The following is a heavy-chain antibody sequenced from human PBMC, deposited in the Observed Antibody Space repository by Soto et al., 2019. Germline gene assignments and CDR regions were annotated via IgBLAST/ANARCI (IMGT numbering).Heavy chain of an antibody. CDR2: VYNSGST. Sequence: SETLSLTCTVSGGSISGNYWTWIRQPPGKGLEWIGYVYNSGSTNYNPSLKSRVTISEDTSKSQFSLKVNSMTAADTAVYYCARYRREAVAGYTLDNWGQGILVTVSS. CDR3: ARYRREAVAGYTLDN. J-gene: IGHJ4*02. V-gene: IGHV4-59*01. D-gene: IGHD6-13*01. CDR1: GGSISGNY.